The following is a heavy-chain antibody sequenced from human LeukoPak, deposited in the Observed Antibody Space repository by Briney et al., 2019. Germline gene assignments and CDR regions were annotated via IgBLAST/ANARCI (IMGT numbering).Heavy chain of an antibody. Sequence: SETLSLTCAVYGGSFSAYYWNWIRQPPGKGLEWIGEINHSGSANYNPSLTSRLTISVDTSKNQFSLKLSSVTAADTAVYYCARAVPAAARVNWFDPWGQGTLVTVSS. V-gene: IGHV4-34*01. CDR1: GGSFSAYY. D-gene: IGHD2-2*01. J-gene: IGHJ5*02. CDR3: ARAVPAAARVNWFDP. CDR2: INHSGSA.